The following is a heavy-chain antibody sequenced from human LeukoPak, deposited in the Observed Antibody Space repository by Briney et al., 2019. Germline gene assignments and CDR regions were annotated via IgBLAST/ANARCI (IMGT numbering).Heavy chain of an antibody. CDR2: VFYSGST. Sequence: SETLSLTCTVSGGSISSHYWSRIRQPPGKGLEWIGYVFYSGSTNYNPSLKSRVSISVDTSKKQLSLKLSSVTAADTAVYYCARVVPKQQLVDAFDIWGQGTMVTVSS. CDR1: GGSISSHY. J-gene: IGHJ3*02. CDR3: ARVVPKQQLVDAFDI. V-gene: IGHV4-59*11. D-gene: IGHD6-13*01.